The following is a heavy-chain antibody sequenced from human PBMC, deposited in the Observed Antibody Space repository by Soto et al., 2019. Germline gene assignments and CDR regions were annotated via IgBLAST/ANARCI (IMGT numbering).Heavy chain of an antibody. D-gene: IGHD3-3*01. CDR3: AKDLTPSTNYDFCSGYYTRGDAFDI. CDR2: ISGSGGST. CDR1: GFTFSSYA. J-gene: IGHJ3*02. V-gene: IGHV3-23*01. Sequence: GGSLRLSCAASGFTFSSYAMSWVRQAPGKGLEWVSAISGSGGSTYYADSVKGRFTISRDNSKNTLYLQMNSLRAEDTAVYYCAKDLTPSTNYDFCSGYYTRGDAFDICGQGSMGTVPS.